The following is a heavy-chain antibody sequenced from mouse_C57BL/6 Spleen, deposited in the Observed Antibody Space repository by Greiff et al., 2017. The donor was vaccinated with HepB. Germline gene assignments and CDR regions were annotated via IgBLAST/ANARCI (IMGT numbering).Heavy chain of an antibody. D-gene: IGHD2-2*01. J-gene: IGHJ2*01. CDR3: ARSGGYDRKVFDY. Sequence: QVQLQQPGAELVKPGASVKLSCKASGYTFTSYWMHWVKQRPGQGLEWIGMIHPNSGSTNYNEKFKRKATLTVDKSSSTAYMQLSSLTSEDSAVYYLARSGGYDRKVFDYWGQGTTLTVSS. V-gene: IGHV1-64*01. CDR2: IHPNSGST. CDR1: GYTFTSYW.